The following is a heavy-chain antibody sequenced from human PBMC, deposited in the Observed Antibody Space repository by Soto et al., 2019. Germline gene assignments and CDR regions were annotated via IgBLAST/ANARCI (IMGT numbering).Heavy chain of an antibody. D-gene: IGHD3-22*01. CDR1: GGSISSGGYY. CDR2: IYYSGST. V-gene: IGHV4-31*03. J-gene: IGHJ4*02. Sequence: SETLSLTCTVSGGSISSGGYYWSWIRQHPGKGLEWIGYIYYSGSTYYNPSLKSRVTISVDTSKNQFSLKLSSVTAADTAVYYCASTPALHYYDSSGPDYRGQGTLVTVSS. CDR3: ASTPALHYYDSSGPDY.